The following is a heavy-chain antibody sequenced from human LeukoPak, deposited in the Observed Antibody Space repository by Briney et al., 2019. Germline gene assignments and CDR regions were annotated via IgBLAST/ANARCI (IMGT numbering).Heavy chain of an antibody. Sequence: GGSLRLSCAASGFIFRNYWMHRVREAPGKGLVWVSRVNNDGSSTTYADSVKGRFTISRDNAKNTLYLQMNSLRAEDTAVYYCAKGGLRVTDYWGQGTLVTVSS. J-gene: IGHJ4*02. CDR2: VNNDGSST. CDR1: GFIFRNYW. D-gene: IGHD5/OR15-5a*01. CDR3: AKGGLRVTDY. V-gene: IGHV3-74*03.